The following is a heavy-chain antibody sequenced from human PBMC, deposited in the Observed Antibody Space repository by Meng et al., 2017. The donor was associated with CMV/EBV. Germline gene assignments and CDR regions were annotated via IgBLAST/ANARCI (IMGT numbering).Heavy chain of an antibody. D-gene: IGHD3-22*01. V-gene: IGHV4-59*01. Sequence: SETLSLTCTVSGGSISSYYWSWIRQPPGKGLEWIGYFYYSGSTNYNPSLKSRVTISVDTSKNQFSLKLSSVTAADTAVYYCAREGLDSSGSYAFDIWGQGTMVTVSS. J-gene: IGHJ3*02. CDR3: AREGLDSSGSYAFDI. CDR1: GGSISSYY. CDR2: FYYSGST.